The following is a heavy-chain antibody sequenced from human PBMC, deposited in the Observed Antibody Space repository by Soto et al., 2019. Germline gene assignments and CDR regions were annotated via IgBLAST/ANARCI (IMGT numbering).Heavy chain of an antibody. J-gene: IGHJ5*02. CDR3: ARYRDSSGYSSP. V-gene: IGHV2-70*11. Sequence: SGPTLVNPTQTLTLTCTFSGFSLSASGMCVSWIRQPPGKALEWLARIDWDDDKYYSTSLKTRLTISKDTSKNQVVLTMTNMDPVDTATYYCARYRDSSGYSSPWGQGTLVTVSS. CDR2: IDWDDDK. CDR1: GFSLSASGMC. D-gene: IGHD3-22*01.